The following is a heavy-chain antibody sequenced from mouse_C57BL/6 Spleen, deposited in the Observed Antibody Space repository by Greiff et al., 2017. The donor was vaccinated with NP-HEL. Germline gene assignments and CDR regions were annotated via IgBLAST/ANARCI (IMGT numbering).Heavy chain of an antibody. Sequence: VQLQQSGAELVRPGASVKLSCTASGFNIKDDYMHWVKQRPEQGLEWIGWIDPENGDTEYASKFQGKATITADTSSNTAYLQLSSLTSEDTAVYYGTTGTTVVATRDWFAYWGQGTLVTVSA. CDR2: IDPENGDT. D-gene: IGHD1-1*01. CDR1: GFNIKDDY. J-gene: IGHJ3*01. V-gene: IGHV14-4*01. CDR3: TTGTTVVATRDWFAY.